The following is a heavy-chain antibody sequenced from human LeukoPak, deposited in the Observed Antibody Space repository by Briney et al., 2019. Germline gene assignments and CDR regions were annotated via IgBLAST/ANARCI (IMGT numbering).Heavy chain of an antibody. V-gene: IGHV3-23*01. D-gene: IGHD3-22*01. CDR1: GFTFSSYA. CDR3: AKDGESGYYYEQ. Sequence: PGGSLRLSCAASGFTFSSYAMSWVRQAPGKGLEWVSAISGSGGSTYYADSVKGQFTISRDNSKNTLYLQMNSLRAEDTAVYYCAKDGESGYYYEQWGQGTLVTVSS. CDR2: ISGSGGST. J-gene: IGHJ1*01.